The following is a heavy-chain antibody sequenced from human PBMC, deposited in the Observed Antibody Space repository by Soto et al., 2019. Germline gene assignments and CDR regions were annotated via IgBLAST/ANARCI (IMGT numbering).Heavy chain of an antibody. CDR2: IYYSGST. Sequence: TSETLSLTCTVSGGSISSYYWSWIRQPPGKGLEWIGYIYYSGSTNYNPSLKSRVTISVDTSKNQFSPKLSSVTAADTAVYYCASRYHYDSSGRHYYFDYWGQGTLVTVSS. J-gene: IGHJ4*02. V-gene: IGHV4-59*01. CDR1: GGSISSYY. D-gene: IGHD3-22*01. CDR3: ASRYHYDSSGRHYYFDY.